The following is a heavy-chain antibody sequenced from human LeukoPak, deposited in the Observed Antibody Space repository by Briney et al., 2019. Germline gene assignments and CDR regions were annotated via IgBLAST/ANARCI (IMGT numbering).Heavy chain of an antibody. CDR2: ISSSSAYM. J-gene: IGHJ4*02. CDR1: GFTFSSYT. CDR3: ARVAYCGGDCYSYYFGY. V-gene: IGHV3-21*01. D-gene: IGHD2-21*02. Sequence: GSLILSCAASGFTFSSYTMNWVRQAPGKGLEWVSSISSSSAYMHYADSVKGRFTSSRDNAKNSLYLQMNSLRAEDTAVYYCARVAYCGGDCYSYYFGYWGQGTLVTVSS.